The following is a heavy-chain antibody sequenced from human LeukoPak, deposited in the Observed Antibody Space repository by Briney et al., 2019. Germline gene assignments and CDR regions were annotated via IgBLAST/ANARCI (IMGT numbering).Heavy chain of an antibody. CDR3: TREALGFCSGGSCVHWFDP. CDR1: GGSVTSVSNY. V-gene: IGHV4-61*01. J-gene: IGHJ5*02. Sequence: SETLSLTCSVSGGSVTSVSNYWRWPRQPPGKGLEWIGYIYYSGSTNYNPSLESRVTMSVDTSKNQFSLKMRSVAAADTAVYYCTREALGFCSGGSCVHWFDPWGQGTLVTVSS. CDR2: IYYSGST. D-gene: IGHD2-15*01.